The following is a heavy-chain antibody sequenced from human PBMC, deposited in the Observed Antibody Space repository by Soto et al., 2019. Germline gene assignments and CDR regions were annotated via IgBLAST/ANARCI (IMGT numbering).Heavy chain of an antibody. V-gene: IGHV3-74*01. D-gene: IGHD3-3*01. Sequence: GGSLRLSCAASGFTFSSYWMHWVRQAPGKGLVWVSRINSDGSSTSYADSVKGRFTISRDNAKNTLYLQMNSLRAEDTAVYYCARSMNYDFWSGYPPLTSWCMDVWGQGTTVTVSS. CDR3: ARSMNYDFWSGYPPLTSWCMDV. J-gene: IGHJ6*02. CDR2: INSDGSST. CDR1: GFTFSSYW.